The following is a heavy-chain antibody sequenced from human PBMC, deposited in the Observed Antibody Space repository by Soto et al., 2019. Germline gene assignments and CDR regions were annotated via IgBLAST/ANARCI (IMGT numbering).Heavy chain of an antibody. J-gene: IGHJ4*02. V-gene: IGHV1-18*01. Sequence: ASVKVSCKASGYTFTSYGISWVRQAPGQGLEWMGWISAYNGNTKYAQKFQGRVTMTTDTSTSTAYMEVRSLRSDDTAVYYCARDLPGNGYDSWSGYYIRWGQGTLVTVSS. CDR1: GYTFTSYG. CDR2: ISAYNGNT. D-gene: IGHD3-3*01. CDR3: ARDLPGNGYDSWSGYYIR.